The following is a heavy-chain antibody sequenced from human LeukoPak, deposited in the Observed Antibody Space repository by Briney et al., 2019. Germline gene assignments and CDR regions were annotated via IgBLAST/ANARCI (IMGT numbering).Heavy chain of an antibody. V-gene: IGHV4-59*01. CDR3: ARNYDSSGYTAFGY. D-gene: IGHD3-22*01. CDR2: IYSSGST. CDR1: GGSIRGYY. J-gene: IGHJ4*02. Sequence: PSETLSLTCTVSGGSIRGYYWSWIRQPPGKGLEWVGHIYSSGSTNYNPSLKSRVTISVDTSKNQFSLKLSSVTAADTAVYYCARNYDSSGYTAFGYWGRGTLLTVSS.